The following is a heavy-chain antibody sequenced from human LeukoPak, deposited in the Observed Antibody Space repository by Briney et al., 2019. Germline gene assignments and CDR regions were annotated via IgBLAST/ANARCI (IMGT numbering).Heavy chain of an antibody. Sequence: SVKVSCKASGGTFSSYTISWVRQAPGQGLEWMGRIIPILGIANYAQKFQGRVTITADKSTSTDYMELSSLRSEDTAVYYCARDLDYGDYGDWGQGTLVTVSS. CDR2: IIPILGIA. D-gene: IGHD4-17*01. CDR1: GGTFSSYT. CDR3: ARDLDYGDYGD. J-gene: IGHJ4*02. V-gene: IGHV1-69*04.